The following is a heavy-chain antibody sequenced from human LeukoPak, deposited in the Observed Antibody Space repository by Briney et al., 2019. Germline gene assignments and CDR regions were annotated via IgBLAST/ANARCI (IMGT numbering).Heavy chain of an antibody. D-gene: IGHD3-10*01. Sequence: GGSLRLSCAASGFTFSSYAMHWVRQAPGKGLEWVAFIRYDGSNKYYADSVKGRFTISRDNSKNTLYLQMNSLRAEDTAVYYCAKDRKGYYGSGSWYYFDYWGQGTLVTVSS. CDR3: AKDRKGYYGSGSWYYFDY. CDR1: GFTFSSYA. CDR2: IRYDGSNK. V-gene: IGHV3-30*02. J-gene: IGHJ4*02.